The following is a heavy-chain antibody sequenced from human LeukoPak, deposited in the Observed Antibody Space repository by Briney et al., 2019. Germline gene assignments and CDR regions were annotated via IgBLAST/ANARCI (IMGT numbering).Heavy chain of an antibody. V-gene: IGHV3-48*04. Sequence: GGSLRLSYAASGFTFSGSAMHWVRQAPGKGLEWVSYISSSSSTIYYGDSVKGRFTISRDNAKNSLYLQMISLRAEDTAVYYCAGSILTGYPNFDYWGQGTLVTVSS. J-gene: IGHJ4*02. D-gene: IGHD3-9*01. CDR2: ISSSSSTI. CDR3: AGSILTGYPNFDY. CDR1: GFTFSGSA.